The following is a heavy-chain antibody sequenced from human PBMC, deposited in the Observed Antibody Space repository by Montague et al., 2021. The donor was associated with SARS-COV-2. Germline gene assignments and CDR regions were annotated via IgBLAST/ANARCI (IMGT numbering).Heavy chain of an antibody. Sequence: SETLSLTCTVSGGSVSSGSYYWSWIRQLPGKGLEWIGTIYYSGSTYYNPSPRSRVTIDVDASTNQFSLKLHSVTAADTAVYFCARGLYNWNYEHWFDTWGQGTLVTVSS. CDR1: GGSVSSGSYY. D-gene: IGHD1-7*01. V-gene: IGHV4-39*01. J-gene: IGHJ5*02. CDR3: ARGLYNWNYEHWFDT. CDR2: IYYSGST.